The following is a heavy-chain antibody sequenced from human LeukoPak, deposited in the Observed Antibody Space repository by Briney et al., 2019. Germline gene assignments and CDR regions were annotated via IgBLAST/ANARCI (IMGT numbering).Heavy chain of an antibody. Sequence: SETLSLTCTVSGGSISSYYWSWIRQPPGKGLEWIGYIYYSGSTNYNPSLKSRVTISVDTSKNQFSLKLSSVTAADTALYYCARENSYYDSSGYYYGSGYFDYWGQGTLVTVSS. CDR1: GGSISSYY. V-gene: IGHV4-59*01. CDR2: IYYSGST. J-gene: IGHJ4*02. D-gene: IGHD3-22*01. CDR3: ARENSYYDSSGYYYGSGYFDY.